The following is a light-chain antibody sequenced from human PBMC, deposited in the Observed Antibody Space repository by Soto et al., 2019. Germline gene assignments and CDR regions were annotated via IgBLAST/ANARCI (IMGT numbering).Light chain of an antibody. CDR3: SSYTTSSPHVV. J-gene: IGLJ2*01. CDR1: SSDVGGYHY. CDR2: DVS. Sequence: QSALTQPASVSGSPRQSITISCTGTSSDVGGYHYVSWYQQHPGKAPKLMIYDVSNRPSGVSNRFSGSKSGNTASLTISGLQAEDEADYYCSSYTTSSPHVVFGGGTKLTVL. V-gene: IGLV2-14*01.